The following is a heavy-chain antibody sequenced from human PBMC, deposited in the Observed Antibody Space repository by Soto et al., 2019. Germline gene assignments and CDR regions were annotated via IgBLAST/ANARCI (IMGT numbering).Heavy chain of an antibody. CDR2: ISYDGSNK. J-gene: IGHJ3*02. D-gene: IGHD6-13*01. Sequence: SLRLSCAASGFTFSSYAMHWVRQAPGKGLEGVAVISYDGSNKYYADSVKGRFTISRDNSKNTLYLQMNSLRAEDTAVYSCAREDTPTKYSSSWADAFDIWGQGTMVTVSS. V-gene: IGHV3-30-3*01. CDR3: AREDTPTKYSSSWADAFDI. CDR1: GFTFSSYA.